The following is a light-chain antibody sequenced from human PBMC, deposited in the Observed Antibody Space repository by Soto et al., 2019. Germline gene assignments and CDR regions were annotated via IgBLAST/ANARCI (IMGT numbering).Light chain of an antibody. CDR1: QSISSH. Sequence: EIVLTQSPATLSLSPGERATLSCRASQSISSHLAWYQQKPGQAPRLLIYDTSNRATGIPARFSGSGSGTDFTLTISSLEPEDFAVYYCQQRINWPITFGQGTRLEIK. V-gene: IGKV3-11*01. CDR2: DTS. J-gene: IGKJ5*01. CDR3: QQRINWPIT.